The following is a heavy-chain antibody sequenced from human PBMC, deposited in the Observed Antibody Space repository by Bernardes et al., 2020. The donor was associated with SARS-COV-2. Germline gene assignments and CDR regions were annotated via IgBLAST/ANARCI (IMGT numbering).Heavy chain of an antibody. Sequence: SETLSLTRTVSGGSISSYYWSWIRQPPGKGLEWIGYIYYSGSANYNPSLKSRVTISVDTSKNQFSLKLSSVTAADTAVYYCARDQGYYYDSSGFDYWGQGILVTVSS. CDR3: ARDQGYYYDSSGFDY. CDR1: GGSISSYY. CDR2: IYYSGSA. D-gene: IGHD3-22*01. V-gene: IGHV4-59*01. J-gene: IGHJ4*02.